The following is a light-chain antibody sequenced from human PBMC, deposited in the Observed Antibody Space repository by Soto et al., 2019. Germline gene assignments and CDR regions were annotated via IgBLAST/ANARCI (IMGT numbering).Light chain of an antibody. Sequence: NRKDVGGYNYVSWYQQHPGKAPKLMIYDVSNRPSGVSNRFSGSKSGNTASLTISGLQAEDEADYYCSSYTSSSTFXVFGTGTKVTV. V-gene: IGLV2-14*04. J-gene: IGLJ1*01. CDR2: DVS. CDR3: SSYTSSSTFXV. CDR1: RKDVGGYNY.